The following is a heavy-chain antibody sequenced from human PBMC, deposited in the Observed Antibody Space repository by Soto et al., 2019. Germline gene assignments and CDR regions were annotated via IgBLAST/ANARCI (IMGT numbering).Heavy chain of an antibody. D-gene: IGHD3-10*01. Sequence: EVQLVESGGGLVQPRGSLRLSCAASGFTFSSYWMHWVRQAPGKGLVWVSRINSDGSSTSYADSVKGRFTISRDNAKNTLYLQMNSLRAEDTAVYYCARRFVSVLWFGREAPRGVDVWGKGTTVTVSS. CDR1: GFTFSSYW. CDR3: ARRFVSVLWFGREAPRGVDV. V-gene: IGHV3-74*01. CDR2: INSDGSST. J-gene: IGHJ6*04.